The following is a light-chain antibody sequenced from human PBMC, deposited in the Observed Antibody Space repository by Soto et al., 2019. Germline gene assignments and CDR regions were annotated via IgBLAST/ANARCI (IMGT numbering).Light chain of an antibody. CDR2: DAS. V-gene: IGKV1-5*01. CDR1: QKISSW. Sequence: DIQMTQSPSTLSASVGDRVTITCRASQKISSWLAWYQQKPGKAPKLLIYDASSLESGVPSRFSGSGAGTDFTLTISSLQPDDFATYYCQQYNSYSRYTFGQGTKLEIK. J-gene: IGKJ2*01. CDR3: QQYNSYSRYT.